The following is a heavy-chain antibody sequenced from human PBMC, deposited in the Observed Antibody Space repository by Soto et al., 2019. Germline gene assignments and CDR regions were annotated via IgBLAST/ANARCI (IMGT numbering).Heavy chain of an antibody. CDR1: GFTFSSYA. Sequence: QVQLVESGGGVVQPGRSLRLSCAASGFTFSSYAMHWVRQAPGKGLEWVAVISYDGSNKYYADSVKGRFTISRDNSKNRLYRQRNSLRAEYTAVFYGGRGGGVSSGYYPAAPDYWGQGTLVTVSS. D-gene: IGHD3-22*01. J-gene: IGHJ4*02. CDR3: GRGGGVSSGYYPAAPDY. V-gene: IGHV3-30-3*01. CDR2: ISYDGSNK.